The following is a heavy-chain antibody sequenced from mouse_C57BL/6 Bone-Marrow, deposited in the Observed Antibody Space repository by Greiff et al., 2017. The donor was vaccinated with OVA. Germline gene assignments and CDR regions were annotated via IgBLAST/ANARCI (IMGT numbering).Heavy chain of an antibody. D-gene: IGHD1-1*01. CDR1: GYTFTSYG. V-gene: IGHV1-81*01. Sequence: QVQLQQSGAELARPGASVKLSCKASGYTFTSYGISWVKQRTGQGLEWIGEIYPRSGNTYYNEKFKGKATLTADKSSSTAYMELRSLTSEDSAVYFCARGGTTVVARSHWYFDVWGTGTTVTVSS. CDR2: IYPRSGNT. J-gene: IGHJ1*03. CDR3: ARGGTTVVARSHWYFDV.